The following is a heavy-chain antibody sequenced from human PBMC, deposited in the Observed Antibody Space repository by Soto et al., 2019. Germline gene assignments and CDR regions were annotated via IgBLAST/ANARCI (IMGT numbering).Heavy chain of an antibody. CDR3: AGTNGTLTTDPFES. J-gene: IGHJ4*02. Sequence: QVQLVDSGGGLVKPGGSLRVSCAASGFSFSDYYMTWIRQAPGKCLEWVSYISSSGGTIYYADSVKGRFTISRDNAKKSLILQMNSLSAEDTAVYYCAGTNGTLTTDPFESWGQGALVIVSS. CDR1: GFSFSDYY. D-gene: IGHD4-17*01. V-gene: IGHV3-11*01. CDR2: ISSSGGTI.